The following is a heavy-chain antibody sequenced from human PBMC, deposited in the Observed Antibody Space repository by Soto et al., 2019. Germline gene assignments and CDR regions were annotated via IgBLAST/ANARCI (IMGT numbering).Heavy chain of an antibody. CDR3: ARDVKDYDFWSGYNYYYYMDV. Sequence: GGSLRLSCAASGFTFSSYSMNWVRQAPGKGLEWVSSISSSSSTIYYADSVKGRFTISRDNAKNSLYLQMNSLRAEDTAVHYCARDVKDYDFWSGYNYYYYMDVWGKGTTVTVSS. J-gene: IGHJ6*03. D-gene: IGHD3-3*01. CDR1: GFTFSSYS. CDR2: ISSSSSTI. V-gene: IGHV3-21*04.